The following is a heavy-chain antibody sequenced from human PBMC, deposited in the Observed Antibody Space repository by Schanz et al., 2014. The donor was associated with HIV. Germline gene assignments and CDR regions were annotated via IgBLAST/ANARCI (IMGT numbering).Heavy chain of an antibody. D-gene: IGHD6-6*01. CDR3: ASAYSGSSQFEN. V-gene: IGHV3-7*01. J-gene: IGHJ4*02. CDR2: IKPDGSET. CDR1: GFTFSNYW. Sequence: EVQLVESGGGLVQPGGSLRLSCATSGFTFSNYWMSWIRQAPGKGLEWVANIKPDGSETHYMDFVKGRFIISRDNTKNTLYLHPTSLRVEDTAVYFCASAYSGSSQFENWGQGDLLTVTT.